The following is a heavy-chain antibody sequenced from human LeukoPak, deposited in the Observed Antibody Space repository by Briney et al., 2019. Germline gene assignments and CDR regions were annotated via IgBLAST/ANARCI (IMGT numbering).Heavy chain of an antibody. D-gene: IGHD3-22*01. CDR1: GGSTSSYY. CDR3: AKSRGNSGLYCFDY. J-gene: IGHJ4*02. CDR2: IYYSGST. Sequence: PSETLSLTCTVSGGSTSSYYWSWIRRPPGKGLEWIGYIYYSGSTNYNPSLKSRVTISVDTSKNQFSLKLSSVTAADTAVYYCAKSRGNSGLYCFDYWGQGTLVTVSS. V-gene: IGHV4-59*08.